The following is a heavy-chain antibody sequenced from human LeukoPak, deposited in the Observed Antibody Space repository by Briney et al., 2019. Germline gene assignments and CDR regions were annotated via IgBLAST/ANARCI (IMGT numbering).Heavy chain of an antibody. V-gene: IGHV3-33*01. CDR1: GFTFNHYG. J-gene: IGHJ4*02. CDR2: IWSDGTNR. CDR3: ARDAQRGFDYSNSLQY. D-gene: IGHD4-11*01. Sequence: GGSLRPSCAATGFTFNHYGMHWVRQAPGKGLEWVAVIWSDGTNRYYADSVKGRFTISRDDSRNTVYLQMNSLRPEDTGVYYCARDAQRGFDYSNSLQYWGQGTPVTVST.